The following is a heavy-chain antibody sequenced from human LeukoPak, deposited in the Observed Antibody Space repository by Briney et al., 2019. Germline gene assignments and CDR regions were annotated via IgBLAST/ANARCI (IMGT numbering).Heavy chain of an antibody. Sequence: GTSLRLSCAASGFTFSSYGMHWVRQAPGQGLEWMGWINPNSGDTNYAQKFQGRVTMTSDTSISTAYMELSGLRSDDTAVYYCARGPDTRWNPYFCDNWGQGTLVTVSS. CDR1: GFTFSSYG. CDR2: INPNSGDT. D-gene: IGHD5-18*01. CDR3: ARGPDTRWNPYFCDN. V-gene: IGHV1-2*02. J-gene: IGHJ4*02.